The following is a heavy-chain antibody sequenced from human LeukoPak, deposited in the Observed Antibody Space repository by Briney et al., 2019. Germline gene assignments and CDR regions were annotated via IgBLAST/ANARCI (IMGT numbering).Heavy chain of an antibody. V-gene: IGHV1-2*02. CDR3: AASGYSYGSYPDY. J-gene: IGHJ4*02. Sequence: ASVKVSCKASGYTFTNYGISWVRQAPGQGLEWMGWINPNSGGTNYAQKFQGRVTMTRDTSISTAYMELSRLRSDDTAVYYCAASGYSYGSYPDYWGQGTLVTVSS. D-gene: IGHD5-18*01. CDR2: INPNSGGT. CDR1: GYTFTNYG.